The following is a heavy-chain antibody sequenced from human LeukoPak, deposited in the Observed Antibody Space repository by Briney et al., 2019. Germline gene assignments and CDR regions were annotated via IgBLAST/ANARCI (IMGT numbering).Heavy chain of an antibody. V-gene: IGHV3-48*03. J-gene: IGHJ3*02. Sequence: SGGSLRLSCAASGFTFSSYEMNWVRQAPGKGLEWVSYISSSGSTIYYADSVKGRFTISRDNAKNSLYLQMNSLRAEDTAVYYCARDSSRTDAFDIWGQGTMVTVSS. CDR3: ARDSSRTDAFDI. CDR2: ISSSGSTI. CDR1: GFTFSSYE.